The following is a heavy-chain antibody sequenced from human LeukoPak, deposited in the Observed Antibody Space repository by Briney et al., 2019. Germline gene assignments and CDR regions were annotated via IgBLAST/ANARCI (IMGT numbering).Heavy chain of an antibody. CDR3: ARDQGWQQLPHD. Sequence: GGSLRLSCAASGFTVSSNYMSWVRQAPGKGLEWVPVIYSGGSTYYADSVKGRFTISRDNSKNTLYLQMNSLRAEDTAVYYCARDQGWQQLPHDWGQGTLVTVSS. D-gene: IGHD6-13*01. CDR2: IYSGGST. V-gene: IGHV3-53*01. CDR1: GFTVSSNY. J-gene: IGHJ4*02.